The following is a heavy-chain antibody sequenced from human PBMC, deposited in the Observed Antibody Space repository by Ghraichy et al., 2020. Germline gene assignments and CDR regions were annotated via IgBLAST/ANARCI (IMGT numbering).Heavy chain of an antibody. J-gene: IGHJ4*02. V-gene: IGHV1-3*01. Sequence: SVKVSCKASGYTFTSYAMHWVRQAPGQRLEWMGWINAGNGNTKYSQKFQGRVTITRDTSASTAYMELSSLSSEDTAVYYCARSLLGYDSSGYYSWGQGTLVTVSS. CDR2: INAGNGNT. CDR3: ARSLLGYDSSGYYS. CDR1: GYTFTSYA. D-gene: IGHD3-22*01.